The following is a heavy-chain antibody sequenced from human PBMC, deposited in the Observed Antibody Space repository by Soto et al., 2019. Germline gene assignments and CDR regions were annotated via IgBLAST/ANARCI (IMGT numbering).Heavy chain of an antibody. Sequence: QVQLQESGPGLFKPSQTLSLTCTVSGGSISSGGTGSYWTWIRQLPGKGLEWIGYIYYTGNTYYNPSLQSRPTISIDTSENQFSLKLTSVTAADTAVYFCASGHDAYKVRYWGQGTLVTVSS. J-gene: IGHJ4*02. D-gene: IGHD1-1*01. CDR2: IYYTGNT. CDR1: GGSISSGGTGSY. CDR3: ASGHDAYKVRY. V-gene: IGHV4-31*03.